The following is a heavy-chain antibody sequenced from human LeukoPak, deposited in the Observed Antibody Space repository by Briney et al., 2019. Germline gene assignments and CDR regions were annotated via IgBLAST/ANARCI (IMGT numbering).Heavy chain of an antibody. V-gene: IGHV3-23*01. CDR1: GFTFSSYA. D-gene: IGHD1-20*01. CDR2: ISGSGGST. J-gene: IGHJ4*02. Sequence: GGSLRLSCAASGFTFSSYAMSWVRQAPGKGLEWVSAISGSGGSTYYADSVKGRFTISRDNSKNTLYLQMNSLRAEDTAVYYCAKVSRGYNWNANYFDYWGQGTLVTVSS. CDR3: AKVSRGYNWNANYFDY.